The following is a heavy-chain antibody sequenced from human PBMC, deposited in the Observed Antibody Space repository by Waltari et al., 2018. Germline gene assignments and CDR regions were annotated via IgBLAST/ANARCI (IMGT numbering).Heavy chain of an antibody. D-gene: IGHD4-17*01. Sequence: QVQLQESGPGLVKPSETLSLTCTVSGGSINNYFWSWIRQPSGKGLEWIGYIYYSGATNYNPSLKSRVTISVDTSKNQISLKLSSVTATDTAVYYCARDPPRGAVTSDYGMDVWGQGTTVTVSS. CDR3: ARDPPRGAVTSDYGMDV. V-gene: IGHV4-59*01. J-gene: IGHJ6*02. CDR1: GGSINNYF. CDR2: IYYSGAT.